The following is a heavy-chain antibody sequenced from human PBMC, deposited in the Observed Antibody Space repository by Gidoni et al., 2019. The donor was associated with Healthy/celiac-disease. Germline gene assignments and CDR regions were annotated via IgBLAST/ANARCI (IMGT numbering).Heavy chain of an antibody. CDR1: GGSIRSSSYY. J-gene: IGHJ4*02. CDR2: IYYSGST. V-gene: IGHV4-39*01. D-gene: IGHD5-12*01. CDR3: ARGYSGYDHSTDY. Sequence: QLQLQESGPGLVKPSETLSLTCTVSGGSIRSSSYYWGWIRQPPGKGLEWIGSIYYSGSTYYNPSLKSRVTISVDTSKNQFSLKLSSVTAADTAVYYCARGYSGYDHSTDYWGQGTLVTVSS.